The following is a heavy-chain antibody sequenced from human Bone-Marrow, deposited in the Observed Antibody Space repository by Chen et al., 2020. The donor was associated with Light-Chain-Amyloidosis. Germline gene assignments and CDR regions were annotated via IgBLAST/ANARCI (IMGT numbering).Heavy chain of an antibody. CDR1: GFTFSSYW. Sequence: EVQLVESGGGLVQPGGSLRLSCAASGFTFSSYWMSWVSQAPGKGLEWVANIKQDGSEKYYVDSVKGRFTISRDNAKNSLYLQMNSLRAEDTAVYYCARGTYYYGSGSYNWFDPWGQGTLVTVSS. V-gene: IGHV3-7*01. D-gene: IGHD3-10*01. CDR2: IKQDGSEK. J-gene: IGHJ5*02. CDR3: ARGTYYYGSGSYNWFDP.